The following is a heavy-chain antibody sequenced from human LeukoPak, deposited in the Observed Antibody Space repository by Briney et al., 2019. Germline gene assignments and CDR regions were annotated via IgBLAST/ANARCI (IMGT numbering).Heavy chain of an antibody. CDR1: GFTVSNKY. CDR2: IYSDGRT. Sequence: GGSLKLSCAASGFTVSNKYMTWVRQAPGKGLEWVSLIYSDGRTYYTDSVKGRATISRDNAKNSLYLQMNSLRAEDTAVYYCARFTWNSAYYILDYWGQGTPVTVSS. V-gene: IGHV3-53*01. D-gene: IGHD1-26*01. J-gene: IGHJ4*02. CDR3: ARFTWNSAYYILDY.